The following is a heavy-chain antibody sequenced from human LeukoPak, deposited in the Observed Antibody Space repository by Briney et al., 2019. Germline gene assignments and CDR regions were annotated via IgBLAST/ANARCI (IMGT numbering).Heavy chain of an antibody. J-gene: IGHJ4*02. D-gene: IGHD5-12*01. Sequence: GGSLRLSCAASGFTFDDYAMHWVRHAPGKGLGWVSLIDWDGGSTYYTDSVKGRFTISRDNSKSSLFLQMNSLRAEDTASYYCAKDMSSSGYDRLDYWGQGTLVTVSS. V-gene: IGHV3-43D*03. CDR1: GFTFDDYA. CDR2: IDWDGGST. CDR3: AKDMSSSGYDRLDY.